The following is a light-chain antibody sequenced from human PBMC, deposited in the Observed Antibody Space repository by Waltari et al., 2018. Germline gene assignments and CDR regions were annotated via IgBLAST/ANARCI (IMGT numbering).Light chain of an antibody. CDR2: ADH. Sequence: SSELTRPPSVSVSPGQTARISCSGTRHFTFWYQQKPGQAPVLVIYADHKRPSGIPERFSASTSGTAVTLTISGVQAEDEADYYCQSTDSNSPSQIVFGGGTKLTVL. V-gene: IGLV3-25*03. CDR1: RHF. CDR3: QSTDSNSPSQIV. J-gene: IGLJ2*01.